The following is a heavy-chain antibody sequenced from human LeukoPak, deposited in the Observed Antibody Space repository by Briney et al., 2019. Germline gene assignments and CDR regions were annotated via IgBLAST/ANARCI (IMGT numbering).Heavy chain of an antibody. CDR1: GYTFTSYD. D-gene: IGHD3-10*01. V-gene: IGHV1-8*03. J-gene: IGHJ4*02. Sequence: ASVKVSCKASGYTFTSYDINWVRQAPGQGLEWMGWMNPNSGNTGYAQKFQGRVTITRNTSISTAYMELSSLRSEDTAVYYCARGHRRYYYGSGSPLSDYWGQGTLVTVSS. CDR2: MNPNSGNT. CDR3: ARGHRRYYYGSGSPLSDY.